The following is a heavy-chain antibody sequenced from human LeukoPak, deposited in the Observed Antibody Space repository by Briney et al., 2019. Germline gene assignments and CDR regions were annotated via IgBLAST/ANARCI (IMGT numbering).Heavy chain of an antibody. CDR3: AKGQLWFGEFSYFDY. CDR2: ISGSGGTT. Sequence: PGGSLRLSCAASGFTFSSYAMSWVRQAPGKGLEWVSGISGSGGTTYYADSVKGRFTISRDNSKNTLYLQMNSLRAEDTAVYYCAKGQLWFGEFSYFDYWGQGTLVTVSS. V-gene: IGHV3-23*01. CDR1: GFTFSSYA. J-gene: IGHJ4*02. D-gene: IGHD3-10*01.